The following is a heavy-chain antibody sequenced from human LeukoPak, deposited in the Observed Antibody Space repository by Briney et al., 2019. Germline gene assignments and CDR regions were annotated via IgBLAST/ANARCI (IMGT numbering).Heavy chain of an antibody. D-gene: IGHD6-19*01. CDR2: ISGSGGST. CDR3: ARGIAVAGHFDY. Sequence: PGGSLRLSCAASGFTFSSYAMSWVRQAPGKGLEWVSAISGSGGSTYYADSVKGRFTISRDNSKNTLYLQMNSLRAEDTAVYYCARGIAVAGHFDYWGQGTLVTVSS. J-gene: IGHJ4*02. CDR1: GFTFSSYA. V-gene: IGHV3-23*01.